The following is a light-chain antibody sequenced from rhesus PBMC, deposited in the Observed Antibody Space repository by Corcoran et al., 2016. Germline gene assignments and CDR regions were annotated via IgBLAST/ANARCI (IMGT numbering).Light chain of an antibody. CDR1: QSVSRY. CDR2: GIS. J-gene: IGKJ2*01. Sequence: EIVMTQSPATLALSPGERATLACRASQSVSRYLAWYQQKPGQAPRLLIYGISSRAPGVPDRFRGGGVGTEFTLPNSSLGPEDVGVYFCLQRRDRPYSFGQGTKV. CDR3: LQRRDRPYS. V-gene: IGKV3-24*03.